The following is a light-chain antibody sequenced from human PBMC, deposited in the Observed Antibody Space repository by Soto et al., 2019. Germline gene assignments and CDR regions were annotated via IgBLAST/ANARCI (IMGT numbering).Light chain of an antibody. CDR1: QSVSSSY. CDR3: QQYGSSRT. V-gene: IGKV3-20*01. CDR2: GAS. Sequence: EIVLTQSPGTLSLSPGERATLPCRASQSVSSSYLAWYQQKPGQAPRLLIYGASSRATGIPDRFSGSGSGTDFTLTISRLEPEDFAVHYCQQYGSSRTFGQGTKVDIK. J-gene: IGKJ1*01.